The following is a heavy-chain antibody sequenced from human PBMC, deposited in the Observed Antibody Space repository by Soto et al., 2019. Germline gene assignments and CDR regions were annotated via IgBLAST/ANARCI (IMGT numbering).Heavy chain of an antibody. V-gene: IGHV3-30*18. CDR1: GFPFSSYG. CDR2: ISYDGSNT. CDR3: AKEGGLSGSYYISSSYYFDY. D-gene: IGHD1-26*01. Sequence: GGSLRLSCVASGFPFSSYGMHWVRQAPGKGLEWVAIISYDGSNTYYADSVKGRFTTSRDNSKNTLYLQMNSLRAEDTSVYYCAKEGGLSGSYYISSSYYFDYWGQGTLVTVSS. J-gene: IGHJ4*02.